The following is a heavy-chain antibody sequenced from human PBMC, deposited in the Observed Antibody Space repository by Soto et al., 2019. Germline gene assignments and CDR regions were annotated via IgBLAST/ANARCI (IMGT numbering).Heavy chain of an antibody. CDR2: ISSNGGST. CDR1: GFTFSSYA. D-gene: IGHD6-13*01. V-gene: IGHV3-64*01. J-gene: IGHJ5*02. Sequence: PGGSLRLSCAASGFTFSSYAMHWVRQAPGKGLEYVSAISSNGGSTYYANSVKGRFTISRDNSKNMLYLQMGSLRAEDMAVYYCAREGYSSSWYTPRKNWFDPWGQGTLVTVSS. CDR3: AREGYSSSWYTPRKNWFDP.